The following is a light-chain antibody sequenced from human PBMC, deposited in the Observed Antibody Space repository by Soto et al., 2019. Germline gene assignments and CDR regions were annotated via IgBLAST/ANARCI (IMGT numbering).Light chain of an antibody. CDR3: QQSYSTPWT. V-gene: IGKV1-39*01. CDR1: ESISNY. Sequence: DIQMTQSPSSLSASVGDRVTITCRASESISNYLNWYQQKPGKAPKLLIYAASSLQSGVPSRFSGSASGTDFTLTISSLQPEDCATYYCQQSYSTPWTFGQGTKVEIK. J-gene: IGKJ1*01. CDR2: AAS.